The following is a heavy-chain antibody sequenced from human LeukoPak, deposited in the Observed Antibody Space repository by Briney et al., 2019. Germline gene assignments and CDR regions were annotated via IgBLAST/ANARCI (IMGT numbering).Heavy chain of an antibody. CDR3: ARSPPNYGAPFDY. CDR2: ISYDGSNK. Sequence: GGSLRLSCAASGFTFSSYAMHWVRQAPGEGLEWVAVISYDGSNKYYADSVKGRFTISRDNSKNTLYLQMNSLRAEDTAVYYCARSPPNYGAPFDYWGQGTLVTVSS. D-gene: IGHD4-17*01. V-gene: IGHV3-30-3*01. CDR1: GFTFSSYA. J-gene: IGHJ4*02.